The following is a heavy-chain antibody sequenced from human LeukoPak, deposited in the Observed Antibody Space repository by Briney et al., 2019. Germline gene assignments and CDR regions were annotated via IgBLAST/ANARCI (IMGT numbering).Heavy chain of an antibody. CDR3: AHSTSSDAFDI. V-gene: IGHV1-18*01. D-gene: IGHD2-2*01. CDR2: ISAYNGNT. J-gene: IGHJ3*02. Sequence: ASVKVSCKDSGYTFTSYGIGWVRQAPGQGLEWMGWISAYNGNTNYAQKLQGRVTMTTDTSTSTAYMELRSLRSDDTAVYYCAHSTSSDAFDIWGQGTMVTVSS. CDR1: GYTFTSYG.